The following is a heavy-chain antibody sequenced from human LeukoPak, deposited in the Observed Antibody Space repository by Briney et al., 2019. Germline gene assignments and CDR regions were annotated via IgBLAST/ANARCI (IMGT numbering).Heavy chain of an antibody. CDR2: IYYSGNT. CDR3: ARDRDSSGLRDFDL. D-gene: IGHD3-22*01. CDR1: GDYIGSSF. V-gene: IGHV4-59*01. Sequence: PSETLSLTCSVSGDYIGSSFWSWLRQPPGKGLEWIGYIYYSGNTNYNPSLKSRVSISIDTSKNQLSLQLSSVTAADTAVYYCARDRDSSGLRDFDLWGRGTLVTVSA. J-gene: IGHJ2*01.